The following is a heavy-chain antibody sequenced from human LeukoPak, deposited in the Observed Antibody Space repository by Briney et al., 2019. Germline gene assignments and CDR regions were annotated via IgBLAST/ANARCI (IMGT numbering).Heavy chain of an antibody. J-gene: IGHJ4*02. CDR1: GFTFSSYG. CDR2: IWYDGSNK. D-gene: IGHD1-26*01. V-gene: IGHV3-33*08. Sequence: PGGSLRLSCAASGFTFSSYGMHWVRQAPGKGLEWVAVIWYDGSNKYYADSVKGRFAISRDNSKNTLYLQMNSLRAEDTAVYYCARDLQSGSPGGYWGQGTLVTVSS. CDR3: ARDLQSGSPGGY.